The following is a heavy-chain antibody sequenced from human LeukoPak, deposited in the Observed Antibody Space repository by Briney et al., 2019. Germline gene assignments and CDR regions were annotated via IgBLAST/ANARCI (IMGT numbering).Heavy chain of an antibody. D-gene: IGHD2-15*01. J-gene: IGHJ4*02. CDR1: GGSISSYY. CDR3: ARPPGSGGSPLIS. CDR2: IYFSGSA. V-gene: IGHV4-59*01. Sequence: SETLSLTCTVSGGSISSYYWSWIRHPPGNGLEWIGYIYFSGSANYNPSRKSRVTISVDASNNQFSLKLSSVTAADTAVYYCARPPGSGGSPLISWGQGTLVTVSS.